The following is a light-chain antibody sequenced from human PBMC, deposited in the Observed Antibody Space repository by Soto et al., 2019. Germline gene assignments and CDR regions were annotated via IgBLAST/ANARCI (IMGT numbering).Light chain of an antibody. CDR2: KVS. Sequence: DIPMTESPSTLPAPVGERDTITCRATQSISARLAWYQQKPGKAPKLLIYKVSNVENGVPSRFSGSGSGTEFTLTISRLQPDDLATYDCQQYHSYPLTFGQGTRLEIK. V-gene: IGKV1-5*03. J-gene: IGKJ5*01. CDR3: QQYHSYPLT. CDR1: QSISAR.